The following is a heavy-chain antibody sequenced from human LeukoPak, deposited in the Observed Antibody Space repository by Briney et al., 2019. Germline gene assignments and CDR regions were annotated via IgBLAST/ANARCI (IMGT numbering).Heavy chain of an antibody. Sequence: GGSLRLSCAASGFTFSNYGMNWVRQAPGKGLEWVSVINSGGSTYFADSVKGRFTISRDNSKNTLSLQMNSLRVEDTAVYYCARAGGSSSAFDYWGQGTLVTVSS. CDR2: INSGGST. CDR1: GFTFSNYG. V-gene: IGHV3-66*01. CDR3: ARAGGSSSAFDY. D-gene: IGHD6-6*01. J-gene: IGHJ4*02.